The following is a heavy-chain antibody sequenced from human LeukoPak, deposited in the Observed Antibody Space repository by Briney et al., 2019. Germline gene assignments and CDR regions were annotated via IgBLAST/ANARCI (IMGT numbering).Heavy chain of an antibody. CDR1: GFTFSSYW. CDR2: INSDGSST. D-gene: IGHD6-19*01. J-gene: IGHJ6*02. V-gene: IGHV3-74*01. Sequence: GGSLRLSCAASGFTFSSYWMHWVRQAPGKGLVWVSRINSDGSSTSYADSVKGRFTISRDNAKNTLYLQMSSLRAEDTAVYYCARASQYGVAVAIYYYYYGMDVWGQGTTVTVSS. CDR3: ARASQYGVAVAIYYYYYGMDV.